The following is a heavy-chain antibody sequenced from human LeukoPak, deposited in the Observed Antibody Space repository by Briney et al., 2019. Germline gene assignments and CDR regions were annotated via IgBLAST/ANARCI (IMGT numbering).Heavy chain of an antibody. V-gene: IGHV4-34*01. J-gene: IGHJ4*02. CDR1: GGSFSGYY. D-gene: IGHD6-19*01. CDR2: INHSGST. CDR3: ARESRAAVAGSDY. Sequence: PSETLSLTCAVYGGSFSGYYWSWIRQPPGKGLEWIGEINHSGSTNYNPSLKSRVTISVDTSKNQFSLKLSSVTAADTAVYYCARESRAAVAGSDYWGQGTLVTVSS.